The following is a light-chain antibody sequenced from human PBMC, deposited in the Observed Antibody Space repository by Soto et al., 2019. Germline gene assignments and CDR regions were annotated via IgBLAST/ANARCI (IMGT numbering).Light chain of an antibody. V-gene: IGKV3-15*01. Sequence: EIVMTQSPATLSVSPGERATLSCRASQSISSDVAWYQQKPGQAPRLLIYGASTTATGIPARFSGSGSGTDFTLTISRLEPEDFAVYYCQQYGSLSWTFGQGTKVDIK. CDR2: GAS. J-gene: IGKJ1*01. CDR3: QQYGSLSWT. CDR1: QSISSD.